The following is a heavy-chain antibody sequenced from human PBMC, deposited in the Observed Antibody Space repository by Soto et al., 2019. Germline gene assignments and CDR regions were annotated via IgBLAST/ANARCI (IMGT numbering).Heavy chain of an antibody. CDR2: ISSSSSYT. CDR3: ARVIAVAGTGWFDP. D-gene: IGHD6-19*01. CDR1: GFTFSDYY. V-gene: IGHV3-11*06. Sequence: GGSLRLSCAASGFTFSDYYMSWIRQAPGKGLEWVSYISSSSSYTNYADSVKGRFTISRDNAKNSLYLQMNSLRAEDTAVYYCARVIAVAGTGWFDPWGQGTLVTSPQ. J-gene: IGHJ5*02.